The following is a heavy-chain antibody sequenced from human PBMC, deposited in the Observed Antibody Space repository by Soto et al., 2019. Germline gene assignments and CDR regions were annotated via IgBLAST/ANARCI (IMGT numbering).Heavy chain of an antibody. D-gene: IGHD4-17*01. CDR2: ISSGGTTI. CDR3: ARDTYGDYVYGYYGMDV. Sequence: PGGSLRLSCAASGFTFSDYYMSWIRQAPGEGLEWVSYISSGGTTIYYADSVKGRFTISRDNAKNSLFLQMNSLRAEDTAVYYCARDTYGDYVYGYYGMDVWGQGTTVTVSS. CDR1: GFTFSDYY. J-gene: IGHJ6*02. V-gene: IGHV3-11*01.